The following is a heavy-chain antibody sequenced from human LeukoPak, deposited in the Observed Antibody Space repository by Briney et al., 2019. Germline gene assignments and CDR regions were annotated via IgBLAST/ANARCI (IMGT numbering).Heavy chain of an antibody. D-gene: IGHD5-12*01. CDR3: ARDLMVATRHNWFDP. J-gene: IGHJ5*02. Sequence: SVKISCKASGGTFSSYTISWVRQAPGQGLEWMGRIIPILGIANYAQKFQGRVTITADKSTSTAYMELSSLRSEDTAVYYCARDLMVATRHNWFDPWGQGTLVTVSS. CDR2: IIPILGIA. CDR1: GGTFSSYT. V-gene: IGHV1-69*04.